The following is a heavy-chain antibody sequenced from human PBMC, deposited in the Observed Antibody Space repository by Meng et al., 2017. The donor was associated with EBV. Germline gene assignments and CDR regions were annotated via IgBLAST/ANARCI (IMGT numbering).Heavy chain of an antibody. D-gene: IGHD6-13*01. J-gene: IGHJ4*02. CDR3: ARAEVAAAGRLDY. CDR2: IIPIFGTA. V-gene: IGHV1-69*06. Sequence: QGHLVHAGAEVKKPGSSVKVSCKASGGTFSSYAISWVRQAPGQGLEWMGGIIPIFGTANYAQKFQGRVTITADKSTSTAYMELSSLRSEDTAVYYCARAEVAAAGRLDYWGQGTLVTVSS. CDR1: GGTFSSYA.